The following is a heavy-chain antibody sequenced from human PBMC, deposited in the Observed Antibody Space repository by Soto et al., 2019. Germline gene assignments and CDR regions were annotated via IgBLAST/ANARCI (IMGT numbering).Heavy chain of an antibody. D-gene: IGHD2-8*01. CDR1: GFTFSSYA. J-gene: IGHJ4*02. Sequence: GGSLRLSCAASGFTFSSYAMSWVRQAPRKGLEWVSAISGSGGSTYYADSVKGRFTISRDNSKNTLYLQMNSLRAEDTAVYYCAKDLGSCTNGVCSTASFDYWGQGTLVTVSS. CDR2: ISGSGGST. CDR3: AKDLGSCTNGVCSTASFDY. V-gene: IGHV3-23*01.